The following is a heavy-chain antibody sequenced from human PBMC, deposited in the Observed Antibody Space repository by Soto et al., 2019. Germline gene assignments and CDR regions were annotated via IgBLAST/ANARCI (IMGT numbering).Heavy chain of an antibody. J-gene: IGHJ5*02. D-gene: IGHD3-16*01. CDR2: IYYSGST. CDR3: ARDRGGRFDP. Sequence: PSETLSLTCTVSGGSISSGGYYWSWIRQHPGKGLEWIGYIYYSGSTYYNPSLKSRVTISVDTSKNQFSLKLSSMTAADTAVYYCARDRGGRFDPWGQGTLVTVSS. CDR1: GGSISSGGYY. V-gene: IGHV4-31*03.